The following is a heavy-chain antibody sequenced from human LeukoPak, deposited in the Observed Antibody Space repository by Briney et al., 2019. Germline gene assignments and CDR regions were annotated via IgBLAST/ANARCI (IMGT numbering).Heavy chain of an antibody. CDR2: ISYSGST. V-gene: IGHV4-59*01. CDR3: ARVREWFDP. D-gene: IGHD5-24*01. Sequence: SETLSLTCTVSNGSISSYYWSWIRQPPGKGLEWIGYISYSGSTNYNPSLKSRATISADRSKNQFSLKLSSVTAADTAVYYCARVREWFDPWGQGTLVTVSS. CDR1: NGSISSYY. J-gene: IGHJ5*02.